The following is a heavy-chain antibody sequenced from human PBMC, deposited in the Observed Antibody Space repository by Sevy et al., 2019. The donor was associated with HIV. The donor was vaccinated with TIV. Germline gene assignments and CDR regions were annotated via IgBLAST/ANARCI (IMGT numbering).Heavy chain of an antibody. Sequence: ASVKVSCKASGYTFTEYYIHWVRQAPGQGLEWVGWIDPKSGDSKSAQRFKGRVTMARDTSIGTAYMELNRLRSDDTARVYCAREFLDSWRGLTNFHFGMDVWGKGTTVSVSS. CDR3: AREFLDSWRGLTNFHFGMDV. CDR1: GYTFTEYY. D-gene: IGHD3-3*01. CDR2: IDPKSGDS. J-gene: IGHJ6*04. V-gene: IGHV1-2*02.